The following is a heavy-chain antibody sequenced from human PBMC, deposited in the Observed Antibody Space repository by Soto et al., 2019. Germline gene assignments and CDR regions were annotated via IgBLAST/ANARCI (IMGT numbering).Heavy chain of an antibody. J-gene: IGHJ5*02. CDR1: GYTLTELS. V-gene: IGHV1-24*01. Sequence: VASVKVSCKVSGYTLTELSMHWVRQAPGKGLEWMGGFDPEDGETIYAQKFQGRVTMTEDTSTDTAYMELSSLRSEDTAVYYCAKYQLLYRGAFWFDPWGQGTLVTVSS. CDR2: FDPEDGET. CDR3: AKYQLLYRGAFWFDP. D-gene: IGHD2-2*02.